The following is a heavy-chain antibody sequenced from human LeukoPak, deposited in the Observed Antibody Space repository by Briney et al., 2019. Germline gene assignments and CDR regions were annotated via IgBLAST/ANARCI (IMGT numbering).Heavy chain of an antibody. Sequence: ASVEVSCKASGYTFTSYIISWVRQAPGQGLEWMGWINAYNGNTDYAQRVQGRVTMTTDTSTSTAYMELRSLRSDDTAVYYCARDRHIAAAVYYYYMDVWGKGTPVTVSS. CDR2: INAYNGNT. CDR3: ARDRHIAAAVYYYYMDV. CDR1: GYTFTSYI. V-gene: IGHV1-18*01. J-gene: IGHJ6*03. D-gene: IGHD6-13*01.